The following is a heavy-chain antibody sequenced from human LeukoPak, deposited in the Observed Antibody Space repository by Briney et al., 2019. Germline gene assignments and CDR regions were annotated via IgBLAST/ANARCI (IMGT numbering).Heavy chain of an antibody. CDR1: GGSISSYY. V-gene: IGHV4-4*07. CDR3: ARDFAWGSSAADYFDY. D-gene: IGHD6-6*01. J-gene: IGHJ4*02. Sequence: SETLSLTCTVSGGSISSYYWSWIRQPAGKGLEWIGRIYTSGSTNYNPSLKSRVTISGDKSKNQFSLKLSSVTAADTAVYYCARDFAWGSSAADYFDYWGQGTLVTVSS. CDR2: IYTSGST.